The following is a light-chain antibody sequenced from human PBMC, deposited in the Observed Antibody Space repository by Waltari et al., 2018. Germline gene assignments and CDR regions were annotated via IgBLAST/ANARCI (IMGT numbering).Light chain of an antibody. V-gene: IGLV2-14*03. CDR3: CSYTSSDTYV. CDR2: DVV. Sequence: WYKHRPGKVPRLIIYDVVKRPSGVSNRFSGSMSGYTATLTISGLQAEDEADYYCCSYTSSDTYVFGSGTTVTVL. J-gene: IGLJ1*01.